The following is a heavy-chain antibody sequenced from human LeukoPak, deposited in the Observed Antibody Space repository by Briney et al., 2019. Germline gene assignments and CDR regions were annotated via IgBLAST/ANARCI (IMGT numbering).Heavy chain of an antibody. J-gene: IGHJ4*02. Sequence: SETLSLTCTVSGGSISSYYWSWIRQPPGKGLEWIGYIYYSGSTNYNSSFKSRVIISIDTSKNQFSLRLNSVTAADTAVYYCARVTGYVIGDQFDYWGQGTLVTVSS. CDR1: GGSISSYY. V-gene: IGHV4-59*01. D-gene: IGHD3-22*01. CDR2: IYYSGST. CDR3: ARVTGYVIGDQFDY.